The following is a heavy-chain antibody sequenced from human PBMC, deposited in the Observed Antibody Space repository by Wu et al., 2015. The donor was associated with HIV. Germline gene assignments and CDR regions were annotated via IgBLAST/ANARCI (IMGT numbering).Heavy chain of an antibody. CDR2: INPVLGTA. J-gene: IGHJ2*01. D-gene: IGHD1-26*01. CDR3: ARDGVGALGYFDL. CDR1: GGTVSSHA. V-gene: IGHV1-69*11. Sequence: QVQLVQAGAEVKKPGSSVKVSCKIFGGTVSSHAISWVRQAPGQGLEWMGGINPVLGTANYAQKFQGRVTITADESTSTAYMELSSLRSEDTAVYYCARDGVGALGYFDLWGRGTLVTVSS.